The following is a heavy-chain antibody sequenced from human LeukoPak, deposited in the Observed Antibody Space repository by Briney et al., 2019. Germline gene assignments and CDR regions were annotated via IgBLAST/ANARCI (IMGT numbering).Heavy chain of an antibody. CDR1: GGTFSSYA. J-gene: IGHJ2*01. CDR2: IIPILGIA. Sequence: GASVKVPCKASGGTFSSYAISWVRQAPGQGLEWMGRIIPILGIANYAQKFQGRVTITADKSTSTAYMELSSLRSEDTAVYYCARDGGIVATIGYWYFDLWGRGTLVTVSS. V-gene: IGHV1-69*04. CDR3: ARDGGIVATIGYWYFDL. D-gene: IGHD5-12*01.